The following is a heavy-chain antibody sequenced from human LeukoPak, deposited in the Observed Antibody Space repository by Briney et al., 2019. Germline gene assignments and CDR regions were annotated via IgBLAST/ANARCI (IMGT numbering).Heavy chain of an antibody. CDR1: GYIFTNYG. J-gene: IGHJ4*02. D-gene: IGHD6-19*01. V-gene: IGHV1-18*01. CDR2: ISPHNGNT. CDR3: ARDTSSGWYYFEY. Sequence: ASVKVSCKASGYIFTNYGISWVRQAPGQGLEWMGWISPHNGNTKFAQKFQGRVTMNAETSTGTVYMELRSLRSDDTAVYYCARDTSSGWYYFEYWGQGALVTVSS.